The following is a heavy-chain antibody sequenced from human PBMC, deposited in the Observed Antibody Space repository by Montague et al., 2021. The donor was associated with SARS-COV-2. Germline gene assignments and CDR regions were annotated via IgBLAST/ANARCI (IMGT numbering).Heavy chain of an antibody. V-gene: IGHV4-59*11. CDR2: IYYGGGI. Sequence: SETLSLTCTVSGGSMSDHYWAWIRQPQGKGLEWLAYIYYGGGIXSXASXXXRVSMSVDTSKNQFSLKLTSVTAADTAVYYCARAVSVRRAVNWFDPWGQGTLVTVSS. D-gene: IGHD3-10*01. CDR3: ARAVSVRRAVNWFDP. CDR1: GGSMSDHY. J-gene: IGHJ5*02.